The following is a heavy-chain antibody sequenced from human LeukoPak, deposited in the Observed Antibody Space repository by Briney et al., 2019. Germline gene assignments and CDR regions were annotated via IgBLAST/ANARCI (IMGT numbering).Heavy chain of an antibody. Sequence: SETLSLTCTVSGGSISSYYWSWIRQPPGKGLEWIGYIYYSGSTNYNPSLKSRVTISVDTSKNQFSLKLSSVTAADTAVYYCARADLQWLAFFQHWGQGTLVTVSS. CDR1: GGSISSYY. CDR2: IYYSGST. CDR3: ARADLQWLAFFQH. V-gene: IGHV4-59*01. D-gene: IGHD6-19*01. J-gene: IGHJ1*01.